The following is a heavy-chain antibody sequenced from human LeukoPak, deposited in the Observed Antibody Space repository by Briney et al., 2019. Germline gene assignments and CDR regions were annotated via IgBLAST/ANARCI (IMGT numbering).Heavy chain of an antibody. D-gene: IGHD6-19*01. CDR3: AREAVAGTGDY. Sequence: GGSLRLSCAASGFTFSSYAMHWVRQAPGKGLEWVAVISYDGSNKYYADFVKGRFTISRDNSKNTLYLQMNSLRAEDTAVYYCAREAVAGTGDYWGQGTLVTVSS. V-gene: IGHV3-30-3*01. J-gene: IGHJ4*02. CDR1: GFTFSSYA. CDR2: ISYDGSNK.